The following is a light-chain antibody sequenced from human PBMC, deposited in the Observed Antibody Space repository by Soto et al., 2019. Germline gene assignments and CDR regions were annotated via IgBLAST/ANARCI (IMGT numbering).Light chain of an antibody. CDR2: AAA. J-gene: IGKJ1*01. CDR3: QQYYSYPQT. CDR1: QGISSY. V-gene: IGKV1-8*01. Sequence: AIRMTQSPASFSASTGDRVTITCRASQGISSYLAGYQQKPGKAPKLLIYAAATLQSGVPSRCSGSGSGTDFTLTISCLQSEDFATYYCQQYYSYPQTFGQGTKVEIK.